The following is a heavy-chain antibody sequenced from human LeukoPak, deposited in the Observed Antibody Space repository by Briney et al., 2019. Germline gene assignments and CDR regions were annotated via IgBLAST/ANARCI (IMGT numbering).Heavy chain of an antibody. D-gene: IGHD3-10*01. CDR2: ISYSGNT. Sequence: GSLRLSCAASGFTFSNYWMSWVRQPPGKGLEWIGTISYSGNTDYNPSLRSRVTISVDTSNNQFSLRLGSVTAADTAVYHCARISGHLSGSANAAFDIWGQGTVVTVSS. J-gene: IGHJ3*02. CDR1: GFTFSNYW. CDR3: ARISGHLSGSANAAFDI. V-gene: IGHV4-39*01.